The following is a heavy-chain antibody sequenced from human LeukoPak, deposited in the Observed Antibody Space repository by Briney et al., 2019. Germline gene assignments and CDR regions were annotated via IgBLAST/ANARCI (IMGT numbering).Heavy chain of an antibody. V-gene: IGHV4-59*01. CDR1: GGSISSYY. CDR3: ARDLLSSDSSSNAFDT. D-gene: IGHD2-2*01. Sequence: SETLSLTCTVSGGSISSYYWSWIRQPPGKGLQWIGYIYYSGSTNYNPSLKSRVTISVDRSKNQFSLKLRSVTAADTAVYYCARDLLSSDSSSNAFDTWGQGTRVTVSS. J-gene: IGHJ3*02. CDR2: IYYSGST.